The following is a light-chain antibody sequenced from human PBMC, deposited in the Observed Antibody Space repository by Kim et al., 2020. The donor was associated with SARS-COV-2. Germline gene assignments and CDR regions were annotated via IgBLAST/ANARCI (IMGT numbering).Light chain of an antibody. CDR1: QSVVSSANNRNY. CDR2: GAS. CDR3: QQYYTTPIT. V-gene: IGKV4-1*01. Sequence: ATISCKSRQSVVSSANNRNYLSWHQQKPGQHPRLLIYGASSRKSGVPDRFGGSVSGTDFTLTISSLQAEDVAVYYCQQYYTTPITFGQGTRLEIK. J-gene: IGKJ5*01.